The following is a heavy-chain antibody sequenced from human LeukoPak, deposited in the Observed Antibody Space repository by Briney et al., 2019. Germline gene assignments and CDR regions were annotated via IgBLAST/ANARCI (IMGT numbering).Heavy chain of an antibody. CDR2: IYPGDSDT. CDR1: GYSFTSYW. CDR3: ARHYCSGGSCYCDY. J-gene: IGHJ4*02. V-gene: IGHV5-51*01. Sequence: GESLQISCKGSGYSFTSYWIGWVRQLPGKGLEWMGVIYPGDSDTRYSPSFQGQVTISADKSISTAYLQWSSLKASDTAMYYCARHYCSGGSCYCDYWGQGTLVTVSS. D-gene: IGHD2-15*01.